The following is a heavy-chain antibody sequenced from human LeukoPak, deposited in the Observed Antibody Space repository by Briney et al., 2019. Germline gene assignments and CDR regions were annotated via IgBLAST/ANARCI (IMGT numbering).Heavy chain of an antibody. CDR3: ARGPYYDFWSGYPYMDV. CDR2: MYYDGST. J-gene: IGHJ6*03. CDR1: GGSISSGAYC. Sequence: SETLSLTCTVSGGSISSGAYCWSWILQRPGKGLEWIGYMYYDGSTYSNPSLKSRLTISVDTSKNQFSLKLSSVTAADTAVYYCARGPYYDFWSGYPYMDVWGKGTTVTVSS. V-gene: IGHV4-31*03. D-gene: IGHD3-3*01.